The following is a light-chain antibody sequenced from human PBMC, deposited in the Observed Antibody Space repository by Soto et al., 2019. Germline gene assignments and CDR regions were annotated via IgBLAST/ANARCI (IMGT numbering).Light chain of an antibody. CDR3: QSYDSGLTGSV. CDR2: DNT. CDR1: SSNIGAGYD. J-gene: IGLJ2*01. Sequence: QTVVTQPPSVSGAPGQRVTISCTGSSSNIGAGYDVHWYQRLPGTAPKLLIFDNTNRPSGVPDRFSGSKSGASASLAITGLQADDEADYFCQSYDSGLTGSVFGGGTKLTVL. V-gene: IGLV1-40*01.